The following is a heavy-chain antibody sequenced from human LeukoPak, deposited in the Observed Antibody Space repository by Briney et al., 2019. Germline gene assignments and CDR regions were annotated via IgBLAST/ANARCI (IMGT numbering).Heavy chain of an antibody. CDR1: GGSISSGSYY. D-gene: IGHD3-3*01. V-gene: IGHV4-61*02. Sequence: SQTLSLTCTVSGGSISSGSYYWSWIRQPAGKGLEWIGRIYTSGSTNYNPSLKSRVTISVDTSKNQFSLKLSSVTAADTAVYYCARDRAIFGVVTPPLRAFDIWGQGTMVTVSS. CDR3: ARDRAIFGVVTPPLRAFDI. CDR2: IYTSGST. J-gene: IGHJ3*02.